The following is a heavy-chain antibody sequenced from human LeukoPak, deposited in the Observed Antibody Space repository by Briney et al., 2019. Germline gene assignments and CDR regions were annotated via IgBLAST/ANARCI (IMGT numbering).Heavy chain of an antibody. CDR3: ARGYSGTYRVDY. CDR1: GFTFSSYL. Sequence: GGSLRLSCAASGFTFSSYLMPWVRQAPGKGLVWVSRINNDGTNTTYADSVKGRFTMSRDNAKSRLYLQMTSLRAEDTAVYYCARGYSGTYRVDYWGQGTLVTVSS. J-gene: IGHJ4*02. D-gene: IGHD1-26*01. CDR2: INNDGTNT. V-gene: IGHV3-74*01.